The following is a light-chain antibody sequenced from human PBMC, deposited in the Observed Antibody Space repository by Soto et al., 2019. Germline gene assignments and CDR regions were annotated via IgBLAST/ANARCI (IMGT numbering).Light chain of an antibody. Sequence: QSALTQPPSASESPGQSVTISCTGTSSDVGGYHYVSWYQHHPGRAPKLFGVEKRPPGVPGRFSGSKSGNTASLTVSGLQADDEADYYCLSYGGSNNYVFGTGTKVTVL. CDR1: SSDVGGYHY. J-gene: IGLJ1*01. CDR2: GVE. CDR3: LSYGGSNNYV. V-gene: IGLV2-8*01.